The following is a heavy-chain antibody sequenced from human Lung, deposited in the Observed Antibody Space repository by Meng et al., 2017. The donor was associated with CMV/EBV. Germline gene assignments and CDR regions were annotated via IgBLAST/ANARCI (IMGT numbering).Heavy chain of an antibody. CDR1: GFSFSNFY. J-gene: IGHJ5*02. CDR2: ISSGSAYI. Sequence: GXXRLSCAASGFSFSNFYMNWVRQAPGKGLEWVASISSGSAYIFYADSVKGRFTISRDNAKDSLYLQMNSLRAEDTAVYYCARAYSSSSNGWFDPWGQGTLVTVSS. CDR3: ARAYSSSSNGWFDP. V-gene: IGHV3-21*01. D-gene: IGHD6-6*01.